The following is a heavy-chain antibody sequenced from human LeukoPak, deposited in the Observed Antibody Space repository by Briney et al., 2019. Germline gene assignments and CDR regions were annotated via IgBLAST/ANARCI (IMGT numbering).Heavy chain of an antibody. D-gene: IGHD2-15*01. CDR3: AQKGGTDH. Sequence: GGSLRLSCAASGFTFSRFGMNWVRQAPGKGLEWISYISSSSSAIYYADSVKGRFTISRDNAKNSLYLQMSSLRDEDTTVYYCAQKGGTDHWGQGTLVTVSS. CDR2: ISSSSSAI. J-gene: IGHJ4*02. V-gene: IGHV3-48*02. CDR1: GFTFSRFG.